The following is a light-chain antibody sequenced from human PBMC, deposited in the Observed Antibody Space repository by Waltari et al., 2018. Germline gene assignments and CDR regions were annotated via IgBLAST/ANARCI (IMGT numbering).Light chain of an antibody. V-gene: IGLV1-44*01. J-gene: IGLJ2*01. CDR2: STN. CDR3: STWDDRLTGVV. Sequence: QSVLAPSPSASGTPGQRITLSCSGSKSNIGINTLNWYQQFPGTAPRLLIYSTNQRPSGVPDRFSASKSGSSAALAIYGLHSEDDADYYCSTWDDRLTGVVFGGGTKVTVL. CDR1: KSNIGINT.